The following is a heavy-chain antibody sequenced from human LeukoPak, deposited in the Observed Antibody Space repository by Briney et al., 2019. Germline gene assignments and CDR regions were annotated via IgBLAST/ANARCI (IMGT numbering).Heavy chain of an antibody. V-gene: IGHV1-8*01. CDR1: GYTFTSYD. Sequence: ASVKVSCKASGYTFTSYDINWVRQATGQGLEWMGWMNPNSGDTGYAQKFQDRVTMTRNTSITTAYMELSSLRPEDTAVYYCATLRSNKGESRFDPWGQGTLVTVSS. CDR2: MNPNSGDT. CDR3: ATLRSNKGESRFDP. D-gene: IGHD1-26*01. J-gene: IGHJ5*02.